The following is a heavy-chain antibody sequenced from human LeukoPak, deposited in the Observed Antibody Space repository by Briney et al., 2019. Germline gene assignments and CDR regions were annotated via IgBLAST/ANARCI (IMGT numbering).Heavy chain of an antibody. Sequence: GESLQISCQGSGYRFIDYWIGWVRQMPGKGLEWMGIIYPGDSDTRYGPSFQGQVTISADKSISTAYLQWSSLKASDTAMYHCARGDSYASGYYNHFDSWGQGTLVTVSS. CDR3: ARGDSYASGYYNHFDS. V-gene: IGHV5-51*01. J-gene: IGHJ4*02. CDR2: IYPGDSDT. D-gene: IGHD3-10*01. CDR1: GYRFIDYW.